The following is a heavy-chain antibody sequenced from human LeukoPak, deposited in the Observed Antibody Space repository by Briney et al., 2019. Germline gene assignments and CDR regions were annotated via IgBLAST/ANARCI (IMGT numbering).Heavy chain of an antibody. J-gene: IGHJ5*02. CDR3: ARGRGYCSSTSCYPSSVDP. V-gene: IGHV3-48*01. D-gene: IGHD2-2*01. CDR2: ISSSSSTI. CDR1: GFTFSSYS. Sequence: PGGSLRLSCAASGFTFSSYSMNWVRQAPGKGLEWVSYISSSSSTIYYADSVKGRFTISRDNAKNSLYLQMNSLRAEDTAVYYCARGRGYCSSTSCYPSSVDPWGQGTLVTASS.